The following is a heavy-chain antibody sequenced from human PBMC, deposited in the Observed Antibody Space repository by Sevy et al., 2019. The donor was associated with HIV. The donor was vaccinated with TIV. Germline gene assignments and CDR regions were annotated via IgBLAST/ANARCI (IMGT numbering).Heavy chain of an antibody. CDR2: ISGSGGST. D-gene: IGHD6-13*01. CDR3: AKALDHSSSWYPNNWFDP. J-gene: IGHJ5*02. Sequence: GGSLRLSCAASGFTFSSYAMSWVRQAPGKGLEWVSAISGSGGSTYYADSVEGRFTISRDNSKNTLYLQMNGLRAEDTAVYYCAKALDHSSSWYPNNWFDPWGQGTLVTVSS. V-gene: IGHV3-23*01. CDR1: GFTFSSYA.